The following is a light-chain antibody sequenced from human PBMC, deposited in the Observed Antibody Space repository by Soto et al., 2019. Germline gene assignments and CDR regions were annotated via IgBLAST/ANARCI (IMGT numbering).Light chain of an antibody. Sequence: QSALTQPRSVSGSPGQSVTISCTGTSSDVGVYNYVSWYQQNPGKAPKLMIYDVSKRPSGVPDRFSGSKSGNTASLTISGLQAEDEADYYCCSYAGSNNFGVFGGGTKLTVL. CDR2: DVS. CDR1: SSDVGVYNY. V-gene: IGLV2-11*01. CDR3: CSYAGSNNFGV. J-gene: IGLJ3*02.